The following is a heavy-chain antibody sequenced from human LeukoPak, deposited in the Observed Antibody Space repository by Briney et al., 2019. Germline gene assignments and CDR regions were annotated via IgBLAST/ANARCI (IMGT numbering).Heavy chain of an antibody. CDR3: ARYSSGYYSHFDY. D-gene: IGHD3-22*01. Sequence: GSSVKVSCKASGGTFSSYAISWVRRAPGQGLEWMGGIIPIFGTANYAQKFQGRVTITTDESTSTAYMELNSLRSEDTAVYYCARYSSGYYSHFDYWGQGTLVTVSS. CDR2: IIPIFGTA. V-gene: IGHV1-69*05. CDR1: GGTFSSYA. J-gene: IGHJ4*02.